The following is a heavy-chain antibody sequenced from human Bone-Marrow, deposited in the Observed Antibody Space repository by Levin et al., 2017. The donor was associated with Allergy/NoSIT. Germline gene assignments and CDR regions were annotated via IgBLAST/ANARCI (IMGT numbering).Heavy chain of an antibody. CDR1: GFTFSSYT. D-gene: IGHD3-3*01. CDR2: ASYDGKTK. V-gene: IGHV3-30*04. J-gene: IGHJ3*01. Sequence: GESLKISCADSGFTFSSYTFHWVRQTPGKGLEWVALASYDGKTKSYADSVKGRFTISRDNSRNTVYLQLKSLRADDTAVYFCARGWSSAFELGPFDVWGQGTTVTVSS. CDR3: ARGWSSAFELGPFDV.